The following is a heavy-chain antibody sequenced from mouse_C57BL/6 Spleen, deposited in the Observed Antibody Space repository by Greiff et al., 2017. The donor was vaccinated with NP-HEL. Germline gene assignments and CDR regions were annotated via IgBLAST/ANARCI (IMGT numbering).Heavy chain of an antibody. CDR2: INPSTGGT. D-gene: IGHD2-3*01. CDR3: ARGDGYLY. CDR1: GYSFTGYY. Sequence: EVQLQQSGPELVKPGASVKISCKASGYSFTGYYMNWVKQSPEKSLEWIGEINPSTGGTTYNQKFKAKATLTVDKSSSTAYMQLKSLTSEDSAVYYCARGDGYLYWGQGTLVTVSA. V-gene: IGHV1-42*01. J-gene: IGHJ3*01.